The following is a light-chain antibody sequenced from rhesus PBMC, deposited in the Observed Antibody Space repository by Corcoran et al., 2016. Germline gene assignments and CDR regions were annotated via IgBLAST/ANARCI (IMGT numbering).Light chain of an antibody. CDR3: SSYAGSISFV. V-gene: IGLV2-32*02. J-gene: IGLJ6*01. Sequence: QAALTQPRSVSGSPGQSVTVSCTGTNSDIGGYNFISWYQHRPGMAPKLLIYEVSKRPSGVSARFSGSKSGNTASLTISGLQAEDEADFYCSSYAGSISFVFGSGTKLTVL. CDR1: NSDIGGYNF. CDR2: EVS.